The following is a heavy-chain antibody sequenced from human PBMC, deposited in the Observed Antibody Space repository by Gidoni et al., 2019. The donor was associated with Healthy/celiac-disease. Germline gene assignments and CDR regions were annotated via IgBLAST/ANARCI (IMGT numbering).Heavy chain of an antibody. CDR2: ISAYNGNT. V-gene: IGHV1-18*01. CDR3: AIEGEIGGMDV. D-gene: IGHD2-21*01. Sequence: QVQLVQSGAEVKKPGAAVKVSCKASGHTLTSYGISWVRQAPGQRLEWVGRISAYNGNTNDAQKLQGRVTMTTDTSTSTAYMELRSLVSDDTAVYYCAIEGEIGGMDVWGQGTTVTVSS. J-gene: IGHJ6*02. CDR1: GHTLTSYG.